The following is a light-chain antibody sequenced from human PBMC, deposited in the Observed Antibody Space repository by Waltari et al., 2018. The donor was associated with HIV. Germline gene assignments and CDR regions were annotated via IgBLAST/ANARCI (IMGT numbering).Light chain of an antibody. J-gene: IGLJ3*02. V-gene: IGLV1-47*01. CDR3: AVWDVSLNGRV. CDR2: RNY. Sequence: QSVLSQPPSASGTPGQRVTFSCSGSSSNIGSNHVYWYQQFPGTAPKLLIYRNYQRPSGGPDRVSGSKSGTSASLAISGLRSEDEAEYYCAVWDVSLNGRVFGGGTKLTVL. CDR1: SSNIGSNH.